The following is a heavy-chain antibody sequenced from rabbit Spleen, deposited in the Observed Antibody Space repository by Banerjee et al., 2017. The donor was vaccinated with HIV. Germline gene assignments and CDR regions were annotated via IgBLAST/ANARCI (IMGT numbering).Heavy chain of an antibody. V-gene: IGHV1S47*01. J-gene: IGHJ4*01. CDR3: VRDRANVGGDYGPYYFDL. Sequence: QEQLVESGGGLVQPGGSLKLSCKASGFDFSGYGMSWVRQAPGKGLEWIGYIDPLFGNTYYASWVNGRFTISSNNAQNTLYLQLNSLTAADTATYFCVRDRANVGGDYGPYYFDLWGPGTLVTVS. CDR1: GFDFSGYG. CDR2: IDPLFGNT. D-gene: IGHD2-1*01.